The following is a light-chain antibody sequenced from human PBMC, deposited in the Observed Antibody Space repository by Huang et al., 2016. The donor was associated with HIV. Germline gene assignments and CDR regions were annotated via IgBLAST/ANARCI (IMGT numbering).Light chain of an antibody. Sequence: DIQMTQSPSSLSASVGDRVTITCRASQDISNYLAWFQQKPGKAPKPLIYAASNLQSGVPSKFSGSGSGTDFTLTISSLQPEDFATYYCQQYNSYPLTFGGGTKVEIK. CDR2: AAS. J-gene: IGKJ4*01. V-gene: IGKV1-16*02. CDR3: QQYNSYPLT. CDR1: QDISNY.